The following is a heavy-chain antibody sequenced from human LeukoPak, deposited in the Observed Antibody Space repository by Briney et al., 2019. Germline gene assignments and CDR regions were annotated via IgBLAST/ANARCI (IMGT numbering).Heavy chain of an antibody. CDR2: IYHSGST. Sequence: SESLSLTCAVSGGSISSSNWWCWVGQPPGKGLEGIGQIYHSGSTNYNPSLRSRVTISVDKSKNQFSLKLRSVTAADTAVYYCARPLSLGYCSGGSCYGRGAWFDRWGQGTLVTVSS. D-gene: IGHD2-15*01. V-gene: IGHV4-4*02. CDR1: GGSISSSNW. J-gene: IGHJ5*02. CDR3: ARPLSLGYCSGGSCYGRGAWFDR.